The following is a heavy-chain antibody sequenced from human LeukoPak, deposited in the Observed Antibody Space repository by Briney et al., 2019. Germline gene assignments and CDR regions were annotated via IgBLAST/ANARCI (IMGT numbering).Heavy chain of an antibody. Sequence: GGSLRLSCAASGFTFSSYAMSWVRQAPGKGLEWVSAISGSGGSTYYADSVKGRFTISRDNSKNTLYLQMNRLRAEDTAVYYCAKDLLLGPGGYCSSTSCYTHAFDIWGQGTMVTVSS. J-gene: IGHJ3*02. CDR2: ISGSGGST. D-gene: IGHD2-2*02. CDR3: AKDLLLGPGGYCSSTSCYTHAFDI. CDR1: GFTFSSYA. V-gene: IGHV3-23*01.